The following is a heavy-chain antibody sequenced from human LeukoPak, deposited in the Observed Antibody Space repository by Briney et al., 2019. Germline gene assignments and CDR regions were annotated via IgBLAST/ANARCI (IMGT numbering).Heavy chain of an antibody. CDR1: GYTFTGYY. Sequence: ASVKVSCKASGYTFTGYYMHWVRQAPGQGLEWMGWINPNSGGTNYARKFQGRVTMTRDTSISTAYMELSRLRSDDTAVYYCARVPKYSSSWYAFFDYWGQGTLVTVSS. J-gene: IGHJ4*02. V-gene: IGHV1-2*02. D-gene: IGHD6-13*01. CDR3: ARVPKYSSSWYAFFDY. CDR2: INPNSGGT.